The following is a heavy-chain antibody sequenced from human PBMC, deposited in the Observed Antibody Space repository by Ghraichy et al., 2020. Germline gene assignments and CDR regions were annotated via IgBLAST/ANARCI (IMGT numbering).Heavy chain of an antibody. CDR3: ATRVGITFDI. V-gene: IGHV4-4*02. J-gene: IGHJ3*02. CDR1: GGSISSTNW. CDR2: IYRSGST. Sequence: SETLSLTCGVSGGSISSTNWWSWVRQPPGKGLEWIGEIYRSGSTSYNPSLKSRVTISLDKSKNQFSLKLNSVTAADTAMYYCATRVGITFDIWGQGTMVIVSS. D-gene: IGHD1-26*01.